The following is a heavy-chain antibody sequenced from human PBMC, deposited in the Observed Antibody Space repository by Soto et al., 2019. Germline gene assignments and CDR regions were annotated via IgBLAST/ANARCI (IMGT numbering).Heavy chain of an antibody. V-gene: IGHV4-59*01. CDR1: GGSIISGY. D-gene: IGHD2-15*01. Sequence: PSETLSLTCTVSGGSIISGYWSWIRQPPGKGLEWLGYISYSGNTNYNPSLKSRATMSVDTPKNQFSLKLTSVTAAATAVYYCARDKYCSGGSCRKNWFDPWGQGTLVTVSS. J-gene: IGHJ5*02. CDR3: ARDKYCSGGSCRKNWFDP. CDR2: ISYSGNT.